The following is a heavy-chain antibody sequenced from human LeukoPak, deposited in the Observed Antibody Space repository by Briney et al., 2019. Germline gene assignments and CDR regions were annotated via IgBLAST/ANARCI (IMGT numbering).Heavy chain of an antibody. J-gene: IGHJ4*02. D-gene: IGHD3-10*01. CDR1: GYTFPSYF. CDR2: INPTGGST. V-gene: IGHV1-46*01. CDR3: ARGSYYYGSGSFMGSDY. Sequence: ASVKVSCKASGYTFPSYFMHWVRQAPGQGLEWMGIINPTGGSTTYAQKFQGRVTITRDISASTAYMELSSLTSEDTAVYYCARGSYYYGSGSFMGSDYWGQGTLVTVSS.